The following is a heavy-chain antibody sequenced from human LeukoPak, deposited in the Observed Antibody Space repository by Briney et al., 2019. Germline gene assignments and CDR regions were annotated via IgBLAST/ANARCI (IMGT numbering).Heavy chain of an antibody. J-gene: IGHJ4*02. CDR1: GFSFSTYW. CDR2: IKQDGSVK. CDR3: ARVGYYGDGFDY. Sequence: GGSLTLSCAASGFSFSTYWMGWVRQAPGTGLEWVVNIKQDGSVKYYVDSVKGRFTVSRDNAKNSLYVQINSLRVEDTAVYYCARVGYYGDGFDYWGQGILVTVSS. D-gene: IGHD3-22*01. V-gene: IGHV3-7*03.